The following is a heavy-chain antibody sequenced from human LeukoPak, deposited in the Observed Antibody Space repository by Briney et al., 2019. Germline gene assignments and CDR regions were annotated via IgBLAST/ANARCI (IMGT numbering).Heavy chain of an antibody. CDR1: GFTFSSYG. CDR3: AKGFSSGPWDACDI. CDR2: ISYDGSKK. D-gene: IGHD3-22*01. V-gene: IGHV3-30*18. Sequence: PGRSLRLSCAASGFTFSSYGMHWVRQAPGKGLEWVAFISYDGSKKYYADSVKGRFTISRDSSKNMLYLQMNSLRVEETAVYYCAKGFSSGPWDACDIWGQGTMVTVSS. J-gene: IGHJ3*02.